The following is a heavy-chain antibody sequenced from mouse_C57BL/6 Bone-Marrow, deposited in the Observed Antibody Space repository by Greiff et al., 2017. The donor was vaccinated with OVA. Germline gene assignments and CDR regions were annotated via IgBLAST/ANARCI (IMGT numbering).Heavy chain of an antibody. J-gene: IGHJ2*01. D-gene: IGHD2-5*01. V-gene: IGHV1-72*01. CDR2: IDPSSGGT. Sequence: QVQLQQPGAELVKPGASVKLSCKASGYTFTSYWMHWVKQRPGRGLEWIGRIDPSSGGTKYNEKFKSKATLTVDKPSSTAYMKLSSLTSEASAVYYCAKSVYYSNYFDYWGQGTTLTVSS. CDR3: AKSVYYSNYFDY. CDR1: GYTFTSYW.